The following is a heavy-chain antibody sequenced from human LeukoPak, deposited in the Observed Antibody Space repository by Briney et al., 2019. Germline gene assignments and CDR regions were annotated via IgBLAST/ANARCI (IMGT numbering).Heavy chain of an antibody. Sequence: GASVKVSCKASGYTFTSYYMHWVRQAPGQGLEWMGIINPSGGSTSYAQKFQGRVTMTRDMSTSTVYMELSSLRSEDTAVYYCARDLQQLWLISSSGAHDAFDIWGQGTMVTVSS. D-gene: IGHD5-18*01. CDR1: GYTFTSYY. V-gene: IGHV1-46*01. CDR3: ARDLQQLWLISSSGAHDAFDI. CDR2: INPSGGST. J-gene: IGHJ3*02.